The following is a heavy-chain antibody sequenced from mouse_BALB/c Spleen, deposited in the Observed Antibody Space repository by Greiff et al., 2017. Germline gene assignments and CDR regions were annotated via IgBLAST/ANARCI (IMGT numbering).Heavy chain of an antibody. Sequence: VQLKQSGPELVKPGASVKMSCKASGYTFTSYVMHWVKQKPGQGLEWIGYINPYNDGTKYNEKFKGKATLTSDKSSSTAYMELSSLTSEDSAVYYCARYSSGYWFAYWGQGTLVTVSA. CDR2: INPYNDGT. D-gene: IGHD3-1*01. CDR3: ARYSSGYWFAY. CDR1: GYTFTSYV. V-gene: IGHV1-14*01. J-gene: IGHJ3*01.